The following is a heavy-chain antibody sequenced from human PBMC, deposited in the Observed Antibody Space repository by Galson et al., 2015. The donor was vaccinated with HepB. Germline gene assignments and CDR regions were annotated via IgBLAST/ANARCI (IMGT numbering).Heavy chain of an antibody. J-gene: IGHJ5*02. D-gene: IGHD3-10*01. Sequence: SLRLSCAASGFTVSSNYMSWVRQAPGKGLEWVSVIYSGGSTYYADSVKGRFTISRDNSKNTLYLQMNSLRAEDTAVYYCAKFGAFGGLFPWFDPWGQGTLVTVSS. V-gene: IGHV3-66*02. CDR3: AKFGAFGGLFPWFDP. CDR2: IYSGGST. CDR1: GFTVSSNY.